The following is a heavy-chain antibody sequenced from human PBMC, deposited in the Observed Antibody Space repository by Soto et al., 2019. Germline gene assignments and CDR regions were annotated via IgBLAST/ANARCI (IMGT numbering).Heavy chain of an antibody. J-gene: IGHJ6*02. Sequence: ASVKVSCKASGYTFTSYAMHWVRQAPGQRLEWMGWINAGNGNTKYSQKFQGRVTITRDTSASTAYMELSSLRSEDTAVYYCARLSWFGEYYYYGMDVWGQGNPGHRLL. CDR2: INAGNGNT. D-gene: IGHD3-10*01. V-gene: IGHV1-3*01. CDR3: ARLSWFGEYYYYGMDV. CDR1: GYTFTSYA.